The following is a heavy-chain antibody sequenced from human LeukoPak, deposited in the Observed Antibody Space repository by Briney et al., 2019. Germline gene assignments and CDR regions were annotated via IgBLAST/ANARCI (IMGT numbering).Heavy chain of an antibody. CDR3: AIRYSSSWYVFSNKFDY. V-gene: IGHV1-8*01. Sequence: GASVKVSCKASGYTFTSYDINWVRQATGQGLERMGWMNPNSGNTSYAQKFQGRVTMTRNTSINTAYMELSSLRSEDTAVYYCAIRYSSSWYVFSNKFDYWGQGTLVTVSS. CDR1: GYTFTSYD. CDR2: MNPNSGNT. D-gene: IGHD6-13*01. J-gene: IGHJ4*02.